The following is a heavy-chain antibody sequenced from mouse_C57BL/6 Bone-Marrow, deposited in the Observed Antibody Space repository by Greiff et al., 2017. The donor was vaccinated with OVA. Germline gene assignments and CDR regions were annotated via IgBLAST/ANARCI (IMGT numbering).Heavy chain of an antibody. D-gene: IGHD4-1*01. Sequence: VKLQQPGAELVRPGTSVKLSCKASGYTFTSYWMHWVKQRPGQGLEWIGVIDPSDSYTNYNQKFKGKATLTVDTSSSTAYMQLSSLTSEDSAVYYCARGLGAEAFFDYWGQGTTLTVSS. V-gene: IGHV1-59*01. J-gene: IGHJ2*01. CDR3: ARGLGAEAFFDY. CDR1: GYTFTSYW. CDR2: IDPSDSYT.